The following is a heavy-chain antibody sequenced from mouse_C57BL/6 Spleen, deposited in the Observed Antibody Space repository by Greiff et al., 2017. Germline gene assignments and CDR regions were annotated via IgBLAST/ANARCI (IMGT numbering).Heavy chain of an antibody. CDR3: ARDGLRRAMDY. J-gene: IGHJ4*01. V-gene: IGHV5-4*01. D-gene: IGHD2-12*01. CDR2: ISDGGSYT. CDR1: GFTFSSYA. Sequence: EVQVVESGGGLVKPGGSLKLSCAASGFTFSSYAMSWVRQTPEKRLEWVATISDGGSYTYYPDNVKGRFTISRDNAKNNLYLQMSHLKSEDTAMYYCARDGLRRAMDYWGQGTSVTVSS.